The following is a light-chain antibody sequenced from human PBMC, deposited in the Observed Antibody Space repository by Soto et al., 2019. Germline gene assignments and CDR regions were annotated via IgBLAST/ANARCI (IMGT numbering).Light chain of an antibody. Sequence: EIVMTQSPATLSVCRGERATLSCRASQSVSSNLAWYQQKPGQAPRLLIYGASTRATGIPARFSGSGSGTEFTLTISSLQSEDFAVYYCQQYNNWWTFGQGTKVEIK. CDR3: QQYNNWWT. CDR1: QSVSSN. J-gene: IGKJ1*01. CDR2: GAS. V-gene: IGKV3-15*01.